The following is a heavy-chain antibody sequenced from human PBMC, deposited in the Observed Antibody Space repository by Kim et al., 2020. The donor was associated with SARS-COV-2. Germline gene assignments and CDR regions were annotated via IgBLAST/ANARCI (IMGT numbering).Heavy chain of an antibody. CDR2: INPSGGST. V-gene: IGHV1-46*01. CDR3: ARPQYSSSSRYNYYYYYGMDV. Sequence: ASVKVSCKASGYTFTSYYMHWVRQAPGQGLEWMGIINPSGGSTSYAQKFQGRVTMTRDTSTSTVYMELSSLRSEDTAVYYCARPQYSSSSRYNYYYYYGMDVWGQGTTVTVSS. CDR1: GYTFTSYY. J-gene: IGHJ6*02. D-gene: IGHD6-6*01.